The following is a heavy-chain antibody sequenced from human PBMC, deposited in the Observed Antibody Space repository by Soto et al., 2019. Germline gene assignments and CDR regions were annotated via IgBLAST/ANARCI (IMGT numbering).Heavy chain of an antibody. CDR3: ARARGLGWLRFYYYNYMDV. CDR2: MNPNSGNT. J-gene: IGHJ6*03. D-gene: IGHD5-12*01. Sequence: ASVKVSCKASGYTFTSYDINWVRQATGQGLEWMGWMNPNSGNTGYAQKFQGRVTMTRNTSISTAYMELSSLRSEDTAVYYCARARGLGWLRFYYYNYMDVWGKGTTVTVSS. V-gene: IGHV1-8*01. CDR1: GYTFTSYD.